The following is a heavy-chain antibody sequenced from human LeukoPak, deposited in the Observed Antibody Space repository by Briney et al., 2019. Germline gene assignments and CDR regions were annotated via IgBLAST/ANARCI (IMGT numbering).Heavy chain of an antibody. D-gene: IGHD5-12*01. J-gene: IGHJ4*02. V-gene: IGHV4-59*01. CDR1: GGSISSYY. CDR3: ARAPGTVASIFDY. CDR2: THYSGTT. Sequence: SETLSLTCTVSGGSISSYYWSWIRQSPGKGLEWIGYTHYSGTTNYNPSLKSRVTILADTSKNQFSLNLSSVTAADTAVYYCARAPGTVASIFDYWGQGTLVTVSS.